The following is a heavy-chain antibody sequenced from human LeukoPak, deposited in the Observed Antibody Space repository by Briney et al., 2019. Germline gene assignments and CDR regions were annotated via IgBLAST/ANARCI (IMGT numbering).Heavy chain of an antibody. V-gene: IGHV3-30*18. CDR2: ISYDGSNK. J-gene: IGHJ4*02. CDR1: GFTFSSYG. D-gene: IGHD6-6*01. Sequence: PGGSLRLSCAASGFTFSSYGMHWVRQAPGKGLEWVAVISYDGSNKYYADSVKGRFTISRDNSKNTLYLQMNSLRAEGTAVYYCAKEEYSSSSSPFDYWGQGTLVTVSS. CDR3: AKEEYSSSSSPFDY.